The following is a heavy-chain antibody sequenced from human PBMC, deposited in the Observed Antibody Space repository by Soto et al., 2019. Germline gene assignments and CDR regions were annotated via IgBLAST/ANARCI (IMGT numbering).Heavy chain of an antibody. D-gene: IGHD1-1*01. CDR2: MYHSGST. CDR1: GGSIRNYY. J-gene: IGHJ2*01. Sequence: QVQLQESGPGLVKPSETLSLTCSVSGGSIRNYYWSWIRQPPGRGLEWIGYMYHSGSTYYNPALKSRVSISVDTSNKQLSLKRTSVTAADSAVYYCARHASTVIERRRHWYFDLWGRGTLVTVSS. CDR3: ARHASTVIERRRHWYFDL. V-gene: IGHV4-59*08.